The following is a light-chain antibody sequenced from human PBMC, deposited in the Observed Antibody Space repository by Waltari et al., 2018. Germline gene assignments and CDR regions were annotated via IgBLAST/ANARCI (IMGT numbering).Light chain of an antibody. CDR1: SSDVGSYNY. V-gene: IGLV2-14*03. J-gene: IGLJ1*01. CDR3: SSYSSSSTIV. Sequence: QSALTQPASVSGSPGQSITMSCTGTSSDVGSYNYVSWYQQPPGKAHKLIIYEVSNRPSGVSNRFAGSKSDNTASLTISGLQAEDEADYYCSSYSSSSTIVFGTGTKVTVL. CDR2: EVS.